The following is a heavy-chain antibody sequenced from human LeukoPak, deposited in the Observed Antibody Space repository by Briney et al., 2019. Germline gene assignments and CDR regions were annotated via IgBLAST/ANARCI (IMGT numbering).Heavy chain of an antibody. CDR3: ARSATSIAAAPYYYYYYMDV. D-gene: IGHD6-13*01. V-gene: IGHV4-31*03. J-gene: IGHJ6*03. CDR1: GGSISSGGYY. CDR2: IYYSGST. Sequence: PSETLSLTCTVSGGSISSGGYYWSWIRQHPGKGLEWIGYIYYSGSTYYNPSLKSRVTISVDTSKNQFSLTLSSVTAADTAVYYCARSATSIAAAPYYYYYYMDVWGKGTTVTVSS.